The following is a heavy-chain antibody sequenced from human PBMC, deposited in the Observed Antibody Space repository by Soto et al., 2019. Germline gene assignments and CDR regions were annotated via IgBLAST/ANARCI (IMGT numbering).Heavy chain of an antibody. CDR3: ARDPPDCRDGSCYKENDY. CDR1: GFTFSSYS. D-gene: IGHD2-15*01. CDR2: ISSSSGYI. V-gene: IGHV3-21*01. Sequence: VGSLRLSCAASGFTFSSYSMNWVRQAPGKGLEWVSFISSSSGYIYYADSVKGRFTISRDNVKNSLYLQMNSLRAEDTAVYYCARDPPDCRDGSCYKENDYWGQGTLVTVSS. J-gene: IGHJ4*02.